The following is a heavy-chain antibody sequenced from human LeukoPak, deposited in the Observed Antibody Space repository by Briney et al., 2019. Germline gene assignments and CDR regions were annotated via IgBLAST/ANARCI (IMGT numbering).Heavy chain of an antibody. CDR1: GFTFSGSA. CDR3: TRHAHDYSKAGWFDP. Sequence: GGSLRLSCAASGFTFSGSAMHWVRQASGKWLEWVGRIRSKANSYATAYAASVKGRFTISRDDSKNTAYLQMNSLKTEDTAVYYCTRHAHDYSKAGWFDPWGQGTLVTVSS. J-gene: IGHJ5*02. D-gene: IGHD4-11*01. V-gene: IGHV3-73*01. CDR2: IRSKANSYAT.